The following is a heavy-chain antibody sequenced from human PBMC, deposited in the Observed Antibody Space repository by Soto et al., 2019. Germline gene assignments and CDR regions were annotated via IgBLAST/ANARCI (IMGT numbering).Heavy chain of an antibody. J-gene: IGHJ4*02. D-gene: IGHD5-12*01. CDR3: ARDQSNGDGYNYDY. CDR2: INPSGGST. Sequence: GASVKVSCKASGYTFTNYYVHWVRQAPAQGLEWMGMINPSGGSTNYAQKFQGRVTMTRDTSTSTVYMELSSLRSEDTAVYYCARDQSNGDGYNYDYWGQGTLVTVSS. CDR1: GYTFTNYY. V-gene: IGHV1-46*01.